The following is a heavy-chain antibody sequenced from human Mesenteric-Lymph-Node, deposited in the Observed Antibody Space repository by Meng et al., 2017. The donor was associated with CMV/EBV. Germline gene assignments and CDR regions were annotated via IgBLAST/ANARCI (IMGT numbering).Heavy chain of an antibody. Sequence: ASVKVSCKASGGTISSFTISWVRQAPGQGLEWMGWISPNSGATHYAQKFQGRVTMTRDTSISTAYMDLSSLRSDDTAVYYCARRVAVTWAYFDYWGQGTLVTVSS. V-gene: IGHV1-2*02. D-gene: IGHD4-11*01. J-gene: IGHJ4*02. CDR2: ISPNSGAT. CDR3: ARRVAVTWAYFDY. CDR1: GGTISSFT.